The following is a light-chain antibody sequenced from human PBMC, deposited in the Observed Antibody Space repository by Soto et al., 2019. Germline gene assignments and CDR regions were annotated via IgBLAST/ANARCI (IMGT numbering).Light chain of an antibody. CDR1: SSNIGNNF. Sequence: QSVLTQPPSVSAAPGQKVTISCSGSSSNIGNNFVSWYQQLPGTAPKLLIYDNNKRPSGIPDRFSGSKSGTSATLGITGLQTGDEADYYCATWDSGLSAVVFGGGTKLTVL. V-gene: IGLV1-51*01. J-gene: IGLJ2*01. CDR2: DNN. CDR3: ATWDSGLSAVV.